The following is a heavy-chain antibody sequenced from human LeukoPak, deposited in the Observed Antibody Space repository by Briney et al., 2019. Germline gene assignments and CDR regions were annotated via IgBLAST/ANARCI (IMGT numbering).Heavy chain of an antibody. Sequence: GASVKVSCKASGYTFTGYYMHWVRQAPGQGLEWMGWINPNSGGTNYAQRFQGRVTMTRDTSISTAYMELSRLRSDDTAVYYCARVAAAGNYFDYWGQGTLVTVSS. CDR2: INPNSGGT. D-gene: IGHD6-13*01. CDR1: GYTFTGYY. V-gene: IGHV1-2*02. CDR3: ARVAAAGNYFDY. J-gene: IGHJ4*02.